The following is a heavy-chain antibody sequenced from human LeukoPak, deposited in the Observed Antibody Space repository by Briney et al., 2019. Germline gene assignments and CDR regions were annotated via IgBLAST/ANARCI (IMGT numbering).Heavy chain of an antibody. CDR3: ARSYGSGSYPDDY. CDR1: GYTLTELS. J-gene: IGHJ4*02. CDR2: FDPEDGET. D-gene: IGHD3-10*01. V-gene: IGHV1-24*01. Sequence: ASVKVSCKVSGYTLTELSMHWVRQAPGKGLEWMGGFDPEDGETIYAQKFQGRVTMTRDTSTSTVYMELSSLRSEDTAVYYCARSYGSGSYPDDYWGQGTLVTVSS.